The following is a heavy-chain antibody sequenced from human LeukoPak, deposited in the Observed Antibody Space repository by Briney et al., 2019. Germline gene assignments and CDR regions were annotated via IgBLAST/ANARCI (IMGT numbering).Heavy chain of an antibody. D-gene: IGHD3-9*01. CDR1: GYTFTAFY. Sequence: GASVKVSCKASGYTFTAFYMHWVRQAPGQGLEWMGWINPNSGATNYAQKFQGRVTMTRDTSTSTVYMELSSLRSEDTAVYYCARDPTRRYPFDYWGQGTLVTVSS. J-gene: IGHJ4*02. CDR2: INPNSGAT. CDR3: ARDPTRRYPFDY. V-gene: IGHV1-2*02.